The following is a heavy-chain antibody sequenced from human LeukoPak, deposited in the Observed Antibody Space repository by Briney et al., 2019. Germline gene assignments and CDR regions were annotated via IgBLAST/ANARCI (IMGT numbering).Heavy chain of an antibody. J-gene: IGHJ4*02. Sequence: GGSLRLSSAASGFTFRNYYMSWVRQTPGKGLDWVANINQDGSGKYYVDPVEGRFTISRDNARNLLFLQINSLRPEDTAVYYCAITLVRGVLNHPGYWGRGTLVTVSS. CDR2: INQDGSGK. CDR3: AITLVRGVLNHPGY. CDR1: GFTFRNYY. V-gene: IGHV3-7*02. D-gene: IGHD3-10*01.